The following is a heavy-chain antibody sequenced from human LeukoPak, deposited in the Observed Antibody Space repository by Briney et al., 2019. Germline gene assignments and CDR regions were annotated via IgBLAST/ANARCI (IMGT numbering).Heavy chain of an antibody. J-gene: IGHJ6*02. CDR2: ISGSGGTT. CDR3: AKSYGDYYFYYAMDV. D-gene: IGHD4-17*01. V-gene: IGHV3-23*01. CDR1: GFTLRSYA. Sequence: GGSLRLSCAASGFTLRSYAMSWVRQAPGKGLEWVSAISGSGGTTYYADSVKGRFTISRDNSKNTLYLQMNSLRAEDTAIYYCAKSYGDYYFYYAMDVWGQGTTVTVSS.